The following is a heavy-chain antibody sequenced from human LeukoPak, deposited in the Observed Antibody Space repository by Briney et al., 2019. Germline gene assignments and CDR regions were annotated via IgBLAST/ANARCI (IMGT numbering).Heavy chain of an antibody. Sequence: PGRSLRLSCAASGFTFSSYAMHWVRQAPGKGLEWVAVISYDGSNKYYADSVKGRFTISRDNSKNTLYLQMNSLRAEDTAVYYCAKGPRRSTHAFDIWGQGTMVTVSS. V-gene: IGHV3-30-3*01. CDR2: ISYDGSNK. CDR1: GFTFSSYA. CDR3: AKGPRRSTHAFDI. J-gene: IGHJ3*02.